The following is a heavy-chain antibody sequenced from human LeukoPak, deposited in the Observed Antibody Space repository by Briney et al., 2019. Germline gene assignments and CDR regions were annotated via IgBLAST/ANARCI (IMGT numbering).Heavy chain of an antibody. CDR3: AKEFLNSSSWYC. Sequence: SLRLSCAASGFTLSSYSMNWVRQTPGKGLEWVSGISWNSGSIGCADSVKGRFTISRDNAKNSLYLQMNSLRAEDTALYYCAKEFLNSSSWYCWGQGTLVTVSS. J-gene: IGHJ4*02. D-gene: IGHD6-13*01. CDR2: ISWNSGSI. CDR1: GFTLSSYS. V-gene: IGHV3-9*01.